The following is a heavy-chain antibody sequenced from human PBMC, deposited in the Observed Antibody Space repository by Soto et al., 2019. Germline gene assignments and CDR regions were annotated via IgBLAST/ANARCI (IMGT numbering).Heavy chain of an antibody. Sequence: GGSLRLSCAASGFTFSSYAMSWVRQAPGKGLEWVSAISGSGGSTYYADSVKGRFTISRDNSKNTLYLQMNSLRAEDTAVYYCAKVYRVGSFWKRGDAFDIWGQGTMVTVSS. J-gene: IGHJ3*02. D-gene: IGHD3-3*01. V-gene: IGHV3-23*01. CDR3: AKVYRVGSFWKRGDAFDI. CDR2: ISGSGGST. CDR1: GFTFSSYA.